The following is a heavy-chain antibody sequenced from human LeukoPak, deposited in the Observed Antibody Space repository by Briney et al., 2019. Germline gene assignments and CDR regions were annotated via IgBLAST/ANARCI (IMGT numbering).Heavy chain of an antibody. Sequence: PSETLSLTCAVYGGSFSGYYWGWIRQPPGKGLEWIGEINHSGSTNYNPSLKSRVTISVDTSRNQFSLKLSSVTAADTAVYYCARAGEVVVAAAYYFDYWGQGTLVTVSS. J-gene: IGHJ4*02. CDR2: INHSGST. CDR3: ARAGEVVVAAAYYFDY. D-gene: IGHD2-15*01. CDR1: GGSFSGYY. V-gene: IGHV4-34*01.